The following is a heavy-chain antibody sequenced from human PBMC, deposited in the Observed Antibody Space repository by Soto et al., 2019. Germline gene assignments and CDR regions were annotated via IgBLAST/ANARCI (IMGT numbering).Heavy chain of an antibody. CDR3: ARRRDGTYALDY. CDR1: GFSLSTNGVG. Sequence: QITLKESGPTLVKPTQTLTLTCTFSGFSLSTNGVGVGWIRQPPGKALEWLALIYWDGDKRYSPSLRSRLTLTKDTSTNQVVLTMTNMDPVDTATYYCARRRDGTYALDYWGQGTLVTVAS. V-gene: IGHV2-5*02. D-gene: IGHD1-26*01. CDR2: IYWDGDK. J-gene: IGHJ4*02.